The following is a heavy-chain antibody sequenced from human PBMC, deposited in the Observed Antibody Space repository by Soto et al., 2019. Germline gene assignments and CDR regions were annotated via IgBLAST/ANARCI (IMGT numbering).Heavy chain of an antibody. D-gene: IGHD3-3*01. Sequence: GGSLRLSCTASGFTFGDYAMSWFRQAPGKGLEWVGFIRSKAYGGTTEYAASVKGRFTISRDDSKSIAYLQMNSLKTEDTAVYYRTQDQPLYYDFFSCNYDPFGLWGQGTPVT. CDR1: GFTFGDYA. V-gene: IGHV3-49*03. J-gene: IGHJ3*01. CDR3: TQDQPLYYDFFSCNYDPFGL. CDR2: IRSKAYGGTT.